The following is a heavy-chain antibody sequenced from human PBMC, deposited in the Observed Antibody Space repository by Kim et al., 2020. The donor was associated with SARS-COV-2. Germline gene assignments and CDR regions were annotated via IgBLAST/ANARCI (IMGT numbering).Heavy chain of an antibody. CDR2: SEN. Sequence: SENFYADSGTGRFTIARGNGKNSLYLQMNSLRADDTAVYHCARGGSWTFDCWGRGTLVTVSS. CDR3: ARGGSWTFDC. D-gene: IGHD1-1*01. V-gene: IGHV3-7*01. J-gene: IGHJ4*02.